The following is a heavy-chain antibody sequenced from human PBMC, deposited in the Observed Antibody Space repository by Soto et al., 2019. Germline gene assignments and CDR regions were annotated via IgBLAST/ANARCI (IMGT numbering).Heavy chain of an antibody. CDR3: ARLATTDYYYGMDV. Sequence: GESLKICCKGSGYSFTSYWICWVRQMPGKGLEWMGRIDPSDSYTNYSPSFQGHVTISADKSISTAYLQWSSLKASDTAMYYCARLATTDYYYGMDVWGQGTTVTVSS. J-gene: IGHJ6*02. D-gene: IGHD4-17*01. V-gene: IGHV5-10-1*01. CDR2: IDPSDSYT. CDR1: GYSFTSYW.